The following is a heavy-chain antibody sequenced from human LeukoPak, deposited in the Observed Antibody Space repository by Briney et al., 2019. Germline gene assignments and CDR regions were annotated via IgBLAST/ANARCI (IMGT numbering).Heavy chain of an antibody. V-gene: IGHV4-39*01. D-gene: IGHD3-3*01. Sequence: PSETLSLTCTVSGGSISSGSYYSGWIRQPPGKGLEWIGSIYYSGSTYYNPSLKSRVTISVDTSKNQFSLKLSSVTAADTAVYYCARHIPNYDFWSGYPRWFDPWGQGTLVTVSS. CDR2: IYYSGST. CDR1: GGSISSGSYY. J-gene: IGHJ5*02. CDR3: ARHIPNYDFWSGYPRWFDP.